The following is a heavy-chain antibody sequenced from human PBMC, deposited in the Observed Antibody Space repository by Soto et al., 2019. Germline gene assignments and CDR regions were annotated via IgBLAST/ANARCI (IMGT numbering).Heavy chain of an antibody. CDR3: TRRNTVVTHAFDI. CDR1: GFTFSGSA. J-gene: IGHJ3*02. D-gene: IGHD2-21*02. V-gene: IGHV3-73*01. CDR2: IRSKANSYAT. Sequence: EVQLVESGGGLVQPGGSLKLSCAASGFTFSGSAMHWVRQASGKGLEWVGRIRSKANSYATAYAASVKGRFTISRDDSKNTAYLQMNSLKSEDTAVYYCTRRNTVVTHAFDIWGQGTMVTVSS.